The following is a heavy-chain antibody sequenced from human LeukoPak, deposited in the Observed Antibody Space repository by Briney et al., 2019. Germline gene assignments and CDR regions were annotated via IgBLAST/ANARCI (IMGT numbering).Heavy chain of an antibody. CDR3: SRSQCDY. CDR1: GFAFSSYW. V-gene: IGHV3-74*01. J-gene: IGHJ4*02. CDR2: INGDGTIT. Sequence: PGGSLRLSCAASGFAFSSYWMLWVRQAPGKGLVWVSRINGDGTITTYADFVKGRFTISRDNAENILYLQMNSLRAEDTAIYYCSRSQCDYWGQGIVVTVSS.